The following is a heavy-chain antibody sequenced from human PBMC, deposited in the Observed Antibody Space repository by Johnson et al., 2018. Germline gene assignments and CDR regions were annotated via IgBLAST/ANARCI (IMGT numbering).Heavy chain of an antibody. Sequence: QESGPGLVKPSETLSLTCTVSGGSISSSSYYWGWIRQPPGKGLEWIGSIYYSGLTYYNPSLKSRVTISVDTSKNQFSLKLSSVTAADTAVYYCARDQRGNKDYYYYMDVWGKGTTVTVSS. J-gene: IGHJ6*03. CDR2: IYYSGLT. V-gene: IGHV4-39*07. CDR1: GGSISSSSYY. CDR3: ARDQRGNKDYYYYMDV.